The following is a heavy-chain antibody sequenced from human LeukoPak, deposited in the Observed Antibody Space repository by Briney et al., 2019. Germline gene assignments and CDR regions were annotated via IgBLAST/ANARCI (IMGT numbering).Heavy chain of an antibody. CDR2: INTNTGNP. J-gene: IGHJ5*02. D-gene: IGHD1-26*01. CDR3: ARTSGSYFSYRAKYNWFDP. Sequence: GASVTVSCKASGYTFTSYAMNWVRQAPGQGLEWMGWINTNTGNPTYAQGFTGRFVFSLDTSVSTAYLQISSLKAEDTAVYYCARTSGSYFSYRAKYNWFDPWGQGTLVTVSS. V-gene: IGHV7-4-1*02. CDR1: GYTFTSYA.